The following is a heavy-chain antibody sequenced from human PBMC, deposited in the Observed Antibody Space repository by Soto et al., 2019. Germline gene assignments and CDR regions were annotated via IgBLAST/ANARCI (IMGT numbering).Heavy chain of an antibody. Sequence: QVQLQESGPGLVNPSQTLSLTCTVSGGSIASVGFYCTWIRQNPEKGLEWLGYMHYGGSTYYNPCLSSRIAMSLDTSRNQFSLSLSSVTAADTVVYYCAWYYFAPGTSYSHLFDYWGQGILVTVSS. CDR3: AWYYFAPGTSYSHLFDY. J-gene: IGHJ4*02. D-gene: IGHD3-10*01. CDR2: MHYGGST. CDR1: GGSIASVGFY. V-gene: IGHV4-31*03.